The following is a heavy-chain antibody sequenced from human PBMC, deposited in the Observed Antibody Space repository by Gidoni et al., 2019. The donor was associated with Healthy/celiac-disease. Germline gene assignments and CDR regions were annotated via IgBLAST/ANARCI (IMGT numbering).Heavy chain of an antibody. Sequence: EVQLVQPGAEVKKPGEPLRISRKGSGYSSTSDCISWVRQMPGKGLEWMGMIEPSVCYANAGPSFQGRITISADKSIGTAYLQWCSLKASDTAMYYCARGPPITMVRGVIISEPGGADWGQGTLVTVSS. CDR2: IEPSVCYA. V-gene: IGHV5-10-1*03. CDR3: ARGPPITMVRGVIISEPGGAD. J-gene: IGHJ4*02. D-gene: IGHD3-10*01. CDR1: GYSSTSDC.